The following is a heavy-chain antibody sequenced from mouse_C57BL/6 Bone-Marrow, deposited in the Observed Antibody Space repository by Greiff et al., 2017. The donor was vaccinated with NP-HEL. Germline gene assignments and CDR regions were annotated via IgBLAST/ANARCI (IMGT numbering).Heavy chain of an antibody. CDR3: ARRRIYYGSSYVLFAY. D-gene: IGHD1-1*01. CDR2: ISGGGGNT. J-gene: IGHJ3*01. V-gene: IGHV5-9*01. Sequence: EVQRVESGGGLVKPGGSLKLSCAASGFTFSSYTMSWVRQTPEKRLEWVATISGGGGNTYYPDSVKGRFTISRDNAKNTLYLQMSSLRSEDTALYYCARRRIYYGSSYVLFAYWGQGTLVTVSA. CDR1: GFTFSSYT.